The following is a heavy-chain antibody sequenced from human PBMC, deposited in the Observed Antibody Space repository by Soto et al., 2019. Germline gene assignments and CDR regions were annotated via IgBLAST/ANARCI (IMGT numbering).Heavy chain of an antibody. CDR3: ASLQLWQNYYYYYGMDV. CDR1: GGSISSGGYY. D-gene: IGHD5-18*01. Sequence: SETLSLTCTVSGGSISSGGYYWSWIRQHPGKGLEWIGYIYYSGSTYYNPSLKSRVTISVDTSKNQFSLKLSSVTAADTAVYYCASLQLWQNYYYYYGMDVWGQGTTVTVSS. J-gene: IGHJ6*02. V-gene: IGHV4-31*03. CDR2: IYYSGST.